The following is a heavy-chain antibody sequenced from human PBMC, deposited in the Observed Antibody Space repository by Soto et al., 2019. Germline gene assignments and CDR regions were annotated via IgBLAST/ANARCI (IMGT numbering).Heavy chain of an antibody. CDR3: ARGNLDV. CDR1: AFTLSKFV. CDR2: TSNDGSNT. Sequence: QVQVVESGGGVVQPGKSLRLSCAASAFTLSKFVMHWFRQAPGRGLEWVAVTSNDGSNTFYADSVKGRFTISRDNSKNTVYLQMNSLRTEDTAVYYCARGNLDVWGQGTTVTVSS. V-gene: IGHV3-30-3*01. J-gene: IGHJ6*02. D-gene: IGHD1-7*01.